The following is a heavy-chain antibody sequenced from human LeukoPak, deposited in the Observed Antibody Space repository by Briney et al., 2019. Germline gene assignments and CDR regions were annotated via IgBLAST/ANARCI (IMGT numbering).Heavy chain of an antibody. CDR1: GCTFTSYG. V-gene: IGHV1-18*01. CDR3: ARGPRQVGSSSWYWFDP. D-gene: IGHD6-13*01. CDR2: ISAYNGNT. J-gene: IGHJ5*02. Sequence: GASVKVSCKASGCTFTSYGISWVRQAPGQGLEWMGWISAYNGNTNYAQKLQGRVTMTTDTSTSTAYMELRSLRSDDTAVYYCARGPRQVGSSSWYWFDPWGQGTLVTVSS.